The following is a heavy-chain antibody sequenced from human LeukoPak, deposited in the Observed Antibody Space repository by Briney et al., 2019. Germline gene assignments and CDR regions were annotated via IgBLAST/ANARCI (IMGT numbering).Heavy chain of an antibody. CDR2: ISGGGGGT. CDR3: APGGATSRYYFEY. D-gene: IGHD1-1*01. V-gene: IGHV3-23*01. Sequence: GGSLRLSCAVSGFTFSSYAMSWVRQAPGKGLEWVSCISGGGGGTYYADSVKGRFTVSRDNSKTTLYLQMDSLRAEDTAVYYCAPGGATSRYYFEYWGQGTLVTVSS. J-gene: IGHJ4*02. CDR1: GFTFSSYA.